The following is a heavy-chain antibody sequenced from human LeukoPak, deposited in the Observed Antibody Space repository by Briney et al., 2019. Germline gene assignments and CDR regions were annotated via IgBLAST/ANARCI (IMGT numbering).Heavy chain of an antibody. Sequence: PSETLSLTCTVSGYSISSGYYWGWIRQPPGKGLEWIGTIYHSGSTYYNPSLKSRVTISVDTSKNQFSLKLSSVTAADTAVYYCARRSPRYYYDSSGRGYFDYWGQGTLVTVSS. V-gene: IGHV4-38-2*02. CDR2: IYHSGST. CDR3: ARRSPRYYYDSSGRGYFDY. J-gene: IGHJ4*02. CDR1: GYSISSGYY. D-gene: IGHD3-22*01.